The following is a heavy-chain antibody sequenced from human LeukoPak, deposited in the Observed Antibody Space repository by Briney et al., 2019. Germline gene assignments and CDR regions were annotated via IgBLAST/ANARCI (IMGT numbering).Heavy chain of an antibody. CDR1: GYTFTGYY. J-gene: IGHJ6*03. D-gene: IGHD6-13*01. CDR2: IIPIFGTA. CDR3: ACSSWRTNYYYYYMDV. V-gene: IGHV1-69*06. Sequence: GASVKVSCKASGYTFTGYYMHWVRQAPGQGLEWMGGIIPIFGTANYAQKFQGRVTITADKSTSTAYMELSSLRSEDTAVYYCACSSWRTNYYYYYMDVWGKGTTVTISS.